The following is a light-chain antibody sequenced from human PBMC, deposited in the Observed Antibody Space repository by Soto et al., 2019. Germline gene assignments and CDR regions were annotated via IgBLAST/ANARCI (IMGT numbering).Light chain of an antibody. CDR1: TSDIGFYSY. V-gene: IGLV2-14*01. J-gene: IGLJ3*02. Sequence: QSVLTQPASVSGSPGQSITISCTGTTSDIGFYSYVAWYQQHPGKAPTLIIYDVTTRPSGVSNRFSGSKSGITASLTISALQAEDEADYYCSSYATSGTLVFGGGTKVTVL. CDR3: SSYATSGTLV. CDR2: DVT.